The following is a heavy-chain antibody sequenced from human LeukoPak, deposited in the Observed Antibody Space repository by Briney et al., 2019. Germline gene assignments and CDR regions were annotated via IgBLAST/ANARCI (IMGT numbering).Heavy chain of an antibody. D-gene: IGHD3-10*01. CDR1: GFTFSRYP. CDR2: ISTSGEST. CDR3: AKRYFGNYYFDS. J-gene: IGHJ4*02. V-gene: IGHV3-23*01. Sequence: GGSLRLSCAASGFTFSRYPMSWVRRAPGKGLEWVSAISTSGESTYYADSVKGRFTISRDNSKNTQYLQMNRLRAEDTAVYYCAKRYFGNYYFDSWGQGTLVSVSS.